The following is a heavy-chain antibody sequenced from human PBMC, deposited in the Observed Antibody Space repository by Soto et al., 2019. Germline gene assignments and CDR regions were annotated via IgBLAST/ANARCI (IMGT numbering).Heavy chain of an antibody. D-gene: IGHD3-22*01. CDR3: ARDQSITMIVVVPDY. CDR2: ISYDGSNK. Sequence: GGSLRLSCAASGFTFSSYAMHWVRQAPGKGLEWVAVISYDGSNKYYADSVKGRFTISRDNSKNTLYLQMNSLRAEDTAVYYCARDQSITMIVVVPDYWGQGTLVTVSS. V-gene: IGHV3-30-3*01. J-gene: IGHJ4*02. CDR1: GFTFSSYA.